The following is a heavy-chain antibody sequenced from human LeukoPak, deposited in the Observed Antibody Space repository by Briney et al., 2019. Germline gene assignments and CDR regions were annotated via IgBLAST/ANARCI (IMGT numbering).Heavy chain of an antibody. CDR2: IYHSGSV. CDR1: GYSISSGYY. V-gene: IGHV4-38-2*02. CDR3: ASTITVTTDY. D-gene: IGHD4-17*01. Sequence: SETLSLTCTVSGYSISSGYYWGWIRQPPGKGLEWIGSIYHSGSVYYNPSLKSRVTISVDTSKNQFSLKLSSVTAADTAVYYCASTITVTTDYWGQGTLVAVSS. J-gene: IGHJ4*02.